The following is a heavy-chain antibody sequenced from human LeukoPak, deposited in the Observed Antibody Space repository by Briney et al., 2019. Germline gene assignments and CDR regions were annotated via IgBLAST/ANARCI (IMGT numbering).Heavy chain of an antibody. D-gene: IGHD2-15*01. Sequence: GGSLRLSCAASGFTFDDSVMHWVRQAPGKGLEWVSTINWNSGNIGYADSVKGRFTISRDNAKNSLFLQMDSLRTEDTALYYCAKGGHPTRYYYGMDVWGQGTTVTVSS. CDR2: INWNSGNI. J-gene: IGHJ6*02. V-gene: IGHV3-9*01. CDR1: GFTFDDSV. CDR3: AKGGHPTRYYYGMDV.